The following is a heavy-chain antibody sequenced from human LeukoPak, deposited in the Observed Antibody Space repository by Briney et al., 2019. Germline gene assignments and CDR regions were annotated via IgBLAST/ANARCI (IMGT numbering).Heavy chain of an antibody. CDR1: GFTFSPYW. CDR2: IKQHGTEK. Sequence: GGSLRLSCTASGFTFSPYWMTWVRQAPGKGLEWVAGIKQHGTEKYYVDSVKGRFTVSRDNTKNSLYLQMNSLRAEDTAVYYCAMNHDYWGQGTLVTVSS. V-gene: IGHV3-7*01. CDR3: AMNHDY. J-gene: IGHJ4*02.